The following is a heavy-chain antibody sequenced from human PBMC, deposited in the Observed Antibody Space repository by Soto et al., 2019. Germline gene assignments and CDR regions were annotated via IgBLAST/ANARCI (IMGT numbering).Heavy chain of an antibody. D-gene: IGHD1-1*01. CDR3: ARVNNHTGTFY. Sequence: QGQLQQSGAGLLKPSETLSRTCNIYGASLSGYSWSWVRQAPGQGLEWIGGISDSGRTNYNPSFKIRITISKSMSKNEVSLRIISVTAADTAFYYCARVNNHTGTFYWGQGSLVTVSS. V-gene: IGHV4-34*01. CDR1: GASLSGYS. J-gene: IGHJ4*02. CDR2: ISDSGRT.